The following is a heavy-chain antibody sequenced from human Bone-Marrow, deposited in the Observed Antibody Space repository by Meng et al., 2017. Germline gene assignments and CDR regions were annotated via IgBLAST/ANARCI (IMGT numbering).Heavy chain of an antibody. CDR3: ARGGERWRVDTAMVYAFDI. Sequence: ASVKVFCKASGYTFTGNYMHWVRQAPGQGLEWMGWINPNSGGTNYAQKSQGRVTMTRDTSISTAYMELSRLRSDDTAVYYCARGGERWRVDTAMVYAFDIWGQGTMVTVSS. CDR1: GYTFTGNY. J-gene: IGHJ3*02. D-gene: IGHD5-18*01. CDR2: INPNSGGT. V-gene: IGHV1-2*02.